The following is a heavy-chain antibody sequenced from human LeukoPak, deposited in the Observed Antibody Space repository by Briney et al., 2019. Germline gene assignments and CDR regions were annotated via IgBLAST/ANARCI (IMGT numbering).Heavy chain of an antibody. CDR3: ARFLRRGTFDY. Sequence: GGSQRLSCAASGFTFSSYAMSWVRQAPGKGLEWVSSISGSDGTTYYADSVKGRFTISRDNSKYTLSLQMNSLRAEDTAVYYCARFLRRGTFDYWGQGTLVTVSS. CDR2: ISGSDGTT. CDR1: GFTFSSYA. J-gene: IGHJ4*02. D-gene: IGHD3-3*01. V-gene: IGHV3-23*01.